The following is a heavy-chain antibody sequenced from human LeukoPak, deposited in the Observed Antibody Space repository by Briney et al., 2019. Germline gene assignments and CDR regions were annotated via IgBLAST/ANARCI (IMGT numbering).Heavy chain of an antibody. J-gene: IGHJ4*02. V-gene: IGHV4-61*02. CDR2: IYTSGST. CDR1: GGSISSGSYY. Sequence: PSETLSFTCTVSGGSISSGSYYWSWIRQPAGKGLEWIGRIYTSGSTNYNPSLKSRVTISVDTSKNQFSLKLSSVTAADTAVYYCARVGYCSSTSCYAFDYWGQGTLVTVSS. CDR3: ARVGYCSSTSCYAFDY. D-gene: IGHD2-2*01.